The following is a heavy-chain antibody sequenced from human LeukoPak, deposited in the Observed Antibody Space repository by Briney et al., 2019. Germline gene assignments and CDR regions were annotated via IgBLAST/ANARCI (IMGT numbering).Heavy chain of an antibody. J-gene: IGHJ4*02. CDR3: ARHTVVPAAPDHFDY. Sequence: PSETLSLTCTVSGGSISSSSYYWGWIRQPPGKGLEWIGSIYYSGSTYYNPSLKSRVTISVDTSKNQFSLKLSSVTAADTAVYCCARHTVVPAAPDHFDYWGQGTLVTVSS. CDR1: GGSISSSSYY. V-gene: IGHV4-39*01. D-gene: IGHD2-2*01. CDR2: IYYSGST.